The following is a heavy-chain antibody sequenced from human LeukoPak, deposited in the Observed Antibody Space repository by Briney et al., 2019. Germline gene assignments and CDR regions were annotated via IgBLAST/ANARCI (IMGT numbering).Heavy chain of an antibody. D-gene: IGHD6-19*01. J-gene: IGHJ4*02. Sequence: PGGSLRLSCVVSGLTFSSYAMSWVRQAPGRGPEWVSTIGGSGDRTYYADSVKGRFTISRDNSKNTLYLQMNSLRAEDTALYYCAKDPVVYHGGSGWHYFDYWGQGTLVTVSS. CDR1: GLTFSSYA. V-gene: IGHV3-23*01. CDR2: IGGSGDRT. CDR3: AKDPVVYHGGSGWHYFDY.